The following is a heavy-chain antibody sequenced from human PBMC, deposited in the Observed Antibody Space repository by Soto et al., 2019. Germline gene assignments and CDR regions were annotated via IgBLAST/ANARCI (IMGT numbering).Heavy chain of an antibody. CDR2: INPSGGST. D-gene: IGHD2-8*01. CDR3: ARPPFPGCINGVCYPCDH. Sequence: QVQLVQSGAEVKKPGASVKVSCKASGYTFTHYYIHWVRQAPGQGLEWMGMINPSGGSTDYAQKFPGRVNLTTGTSTNTIYLGLKRLRSDDTAVYYCARPPFPGCINGVCYPCDHWGQGTLVTVSS. V-gene: IGHV1-46*01. CDR1: GYTFTHYY. J-gene: IGHJ4*02.